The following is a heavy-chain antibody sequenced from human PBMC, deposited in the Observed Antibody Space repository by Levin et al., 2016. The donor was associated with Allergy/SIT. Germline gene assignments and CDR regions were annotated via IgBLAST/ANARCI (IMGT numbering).Heavy chain of an antibody. D-gene: IGHD6-13*01. CDR3: ARVRSIAAAGTHYYYYYGMDV. Sequence: WIRQPPGKGLVWVSRINSDGSSTSYADSVKGRFTISRDNAKNTLYLQMNSLRAEDTAVYYCARVRSIAAAGTHYYYYYGMDVLGPRDHGHRLL. V-gene: IGHV3-74*01. CDR2: INSDGSST. J-gene: IGHJ6*02.